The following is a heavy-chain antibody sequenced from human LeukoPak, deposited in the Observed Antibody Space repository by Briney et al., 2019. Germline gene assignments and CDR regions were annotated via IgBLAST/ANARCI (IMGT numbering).Heavy chain of an antibody. J-gene: IGHJ4*02. D-gene: IGHD3-10*01. Sequence: PGGSLRLSCAASGFTFSDYYMSWIRQAPGKGLEWVSYISSSGSMISDADSVKGRFAISRDNSKNTLYLQMNSLRADDTAVYYCARYYRLDYWGQGTLVTVSS. CDR1: GFTFSDYY. CDR3: ARYYRLDY. V-gene: IGHV3-11*04. CDR2: ISSSGSMI.